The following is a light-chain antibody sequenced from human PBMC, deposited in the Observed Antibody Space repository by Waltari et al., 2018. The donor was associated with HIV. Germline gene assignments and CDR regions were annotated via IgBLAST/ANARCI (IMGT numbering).Light chain of an antibody. CDR1: HYISTW. J-gene: IGKJ1*01. CDR2: ETS. CDR3: QQYNSFSQA. V-gene: IGKV1-5*03. Sequence: DIEVTQSPSTLSASVGDTVSVTCRTAHYISTWLAWYQQRPGKAPKLLIYETSILESGVPSRFSGRGSGTEFTLTISSLQPDDFATYYCQQYNSFSQAFGQGTKVEL.